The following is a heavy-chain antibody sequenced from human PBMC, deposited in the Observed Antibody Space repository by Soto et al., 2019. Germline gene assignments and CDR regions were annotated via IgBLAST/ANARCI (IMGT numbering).Heavy chain of an antibody. CDR1: GFTFSNAW. V-gene: IGHV3-15*01. CDR3: TTSYSSSWLSSYDY. J-gene: IGHJ4*02. CDR2: IKSKTDGGTT. Sequence: GGSLRLSCAASGFTFSNAWMSWVRQAPGKGLEWVGRIKSKTDGGTTDYAAPVKGRFTISRDDSKNALYLQMNSLKTEDTAVYYCTTSYSSSWLSSYDYWGQGTLVTVSS. D-gene: IGHD6-13*01.